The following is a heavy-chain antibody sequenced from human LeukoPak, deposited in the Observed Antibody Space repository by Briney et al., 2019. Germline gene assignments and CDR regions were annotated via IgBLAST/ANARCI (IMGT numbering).Heavy chain of an antibody. Sequence: GASVKVSCKPSGYTFTGYYMHWVRQAPGQGLEWMGWINPNSGGTNYAQKFQGRVTMTRDTSISTAYMELSRLRSDDTAVYYCARVMITFGGVIVSPPYYYYGMDVWGQGTTVTVSS. CDR1: GYTFTGYY. CDR3: ARVMITFGGVIVSPPYYYYGMDV. CDR2: INPNSGGT. V-gene: IGHV1-2*02. D-gene: IGHD3-16*02. J-gene: IGHJ6*02.